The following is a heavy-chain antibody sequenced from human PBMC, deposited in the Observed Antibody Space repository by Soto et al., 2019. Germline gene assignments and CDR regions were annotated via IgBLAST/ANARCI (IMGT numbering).Heavy chain of an antibody. CDR2: INHSGST. D-gene: IGHD3-10*01. J-gene: IGHJ4*02. CDR1: GGSFSGYY. CDR3: ASRLWFGELSPFDY. Sequence: QVQLQQWGAGLLKPSETLSLTCAVYGGSFSGYYWSWIRQPPGKGLEWMGEINHSGSTNYNPSLNSRVTTSVDTSKNHFSLTLSSVTAADTAVYYCASRLWFGELSPFDYWGQGTLVTVSS. V-gene: IGHV4-34*01.